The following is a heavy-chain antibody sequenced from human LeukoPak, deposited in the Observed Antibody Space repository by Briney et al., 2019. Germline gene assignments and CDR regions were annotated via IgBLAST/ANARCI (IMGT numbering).Heavy chain of an antibody. CDR2: ISGSGGST. CDR3: AKGYYGSGSYGWFDP. CDR1: GFTFSSYG. V-gene: IGHV3-23*01. D-gene: IGHD3-10*01. Sequence: PGGSLRLSCAASGFTFSSYGMSWVRQAPGKGLEWVSAISGSGGSTYYADSVKGRFTISRDNSKNTLYLHMNSLRAEDTAVYYCAKGYYGSGSYGWFDPWGQGTLVTASS. J-gene: IGHJ5*02.